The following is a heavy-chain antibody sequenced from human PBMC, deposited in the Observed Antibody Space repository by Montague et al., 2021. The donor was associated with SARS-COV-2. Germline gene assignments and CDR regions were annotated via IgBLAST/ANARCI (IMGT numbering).Heavy chain of an antibody. Sequence: SLRLSCAASGFSYTIHYMSWVRQAPGKGLQWIAKIIREGTETYYADSVRGRFIVSRDNAKKSMTLEMHSLTVDDTAVYYCVREVWWSFDLWGQGAPATVSS. CDR3: VREVWWSFDL. CDR1: GFSYTIHY. J-gene: IGHJ4*02. CDR2: IIREGTET. D-gene: IGHD2-8*02. V-gene: IGHV3-7*03.